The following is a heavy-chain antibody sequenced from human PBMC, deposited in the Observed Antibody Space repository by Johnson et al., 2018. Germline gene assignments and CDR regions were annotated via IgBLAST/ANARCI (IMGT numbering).Heavy chain of an antibody. J-gene: IGHJ6*02. CDR3: ARRLRRDHGLDV. V-gene: IGHV1-69*12. Sequence: QVQLVQSGAEVKKPGSSVRVSCKASGGTFNSNTINWVRQAPGQGLEWMGGIIVMFGTAIYAQKFQGRVTITADESTSTAYMEMSSLRSDYTALYYCARRLRRDHGLDVWGRGTAVTVSS. CDR1: GGTFNSNT. CDR2: IIVMFGTA.